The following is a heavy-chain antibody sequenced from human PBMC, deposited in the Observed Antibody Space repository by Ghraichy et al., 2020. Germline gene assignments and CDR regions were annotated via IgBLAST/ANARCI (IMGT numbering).Heavy chain of an antibody. V-gene: IGHV3-30*18. CDR2: ISYDGSNK. D-gene: IGHD4-23*01. Sequence: GGSLRLSCAASGFTFSSYGMHWVRQAPGKGLEWVAVISYDGSNKYYADSVKGRFTISRDNSKNTLYLQMNSLRAEDTAVYFCAKGDYGGNSGAFDIWAQGTMVTVSS. CDR1: GFTFSSYG. CDR3: AKGDYGGNSGAFDI. J-gene: IGHJ3*02.